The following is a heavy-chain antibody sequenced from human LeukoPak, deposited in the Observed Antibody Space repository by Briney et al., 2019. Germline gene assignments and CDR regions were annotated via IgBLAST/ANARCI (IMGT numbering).Heavy chain of an antibody. Sequence: ASVKVSCKASGYTFTAYYMHWVRQAPGQGLEWMGCINPNSGGTNYGQKFQGRVTMTRDTSISTAYMELSRLRSDDTAVYYCARGQQWLVVDAFDIWGQGTMVAVSS. D-gene: IGHD6-19*01. V-gene: IGHV1-2*02. CDR2: INPNSGGT. CDR1: GYTFTAYY. J-gene: IGHJ3*02. CDR3: ARGQQWLVVDAFDI.